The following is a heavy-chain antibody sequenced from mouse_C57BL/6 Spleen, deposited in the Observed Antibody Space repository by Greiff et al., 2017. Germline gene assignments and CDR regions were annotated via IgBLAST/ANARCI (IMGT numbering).Heavy chain of an antibody. CDR2: INPYNGDT. J-gene: IGHJ2*01. CDR3: AREGEIYYYGSSYLDY. V-gene: IGHV1-20*01. D-gene: IGHD1-1*01. CDR1: GYSFTGYF. Sequence: VQLQQSGPELVKPGDSVKISCKASGYSFTGYFMNWVMQSHGKSLEWIGRINPYNGDTFYNQKFKGKATLTVDKSSSTAHMELRSLTSEDSAVYYGAREGEIYYYGSSYLDYWGQGTTLTVSS.